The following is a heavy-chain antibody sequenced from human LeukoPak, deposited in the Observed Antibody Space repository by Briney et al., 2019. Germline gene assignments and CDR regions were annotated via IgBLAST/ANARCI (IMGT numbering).Heavy chain of an antibody. CDR3: ARVALPNYYDSSGHFDY. V-gene: IGHV1-46*01. J-gene: IGHJ4*02. CDR1: GYTFTSYY. Sequence: ASVKVSCKASGYTFTSYYMHWVRQAPGRGLEWMGMINPSGGSTSYAQKFQGRVTMTRDTSTSTVYMELSSLRSEDTALYYCARVALPNYYDSSGHFDYWGQGTLVTVS. CDR2: INPSGGST. D-gene: IGHD3-22*01.